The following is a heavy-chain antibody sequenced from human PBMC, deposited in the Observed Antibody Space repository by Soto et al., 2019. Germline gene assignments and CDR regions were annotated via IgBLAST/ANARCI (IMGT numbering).Heavy chain of an antibody. D-gene: IGHD2-15*01. V-gene: IGHV3-21*01. CDR3: ARDCSGGTCYTGMEV. CDR1: GFNFNSYT. Sequence: EVQLVESGGGLVKPGGSLRLSCAASGFNFNSYTINCVRQAPGKRLEWLSSISSSGYIFSTDSVRGRFTISRYNAKNSVYIPITSLSADDKAVYFCARDCSGGTCYTGMEVWGKGTTVNVSS. CDR2: ISSSGYI. J-gene: IGHJ6*04.